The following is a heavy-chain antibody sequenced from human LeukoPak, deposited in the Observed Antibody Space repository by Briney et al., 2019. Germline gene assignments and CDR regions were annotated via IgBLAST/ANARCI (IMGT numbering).Heavy chain of an antibody. CDR1: GYTFTGYY. Sequence: ASLKVSCKASGYTFTGYYMHWVRQAPGQGLEWMGWINPNSGGTNYAQKFQGWVTMTRDTSISTAYMELSRLRSDDTAVYYCAREYCSSTSCSNWFDPWGQGTLVTVSS. V-gene: IGHV1-2*04. D-gene: IGHD2-2*01. CDR2: INPNSGGT. J-gene: IGHJ5*02. CDR3: AREYCSSTSCSNWFDP.